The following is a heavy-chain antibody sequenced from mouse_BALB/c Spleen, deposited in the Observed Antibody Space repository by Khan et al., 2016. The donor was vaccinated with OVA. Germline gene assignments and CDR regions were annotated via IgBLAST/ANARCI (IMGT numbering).Heavy chain of an antibody. CDR3: ASEPTLFDY. Sequence: QIQLVQSGPELKKPGETVKISCKASGYTFTNYGRNWVKQAPGKGLKWMGWINTYTGEPTYADDFKGRFAFTVDTSASTAYLQINNLKNEDTATYFCASEPTLFDYWGQGTTLTVSS. J-gene: IGHJ2*01. CDR1: GYTFTNYG. V-gene: IGHV9-3-1*01. CDR2: INTYTGEP.